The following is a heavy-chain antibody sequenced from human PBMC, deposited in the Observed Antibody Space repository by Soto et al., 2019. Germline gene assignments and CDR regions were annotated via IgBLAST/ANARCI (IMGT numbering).Heavy chain of an antibody. CDR2: MNPNRGNT. Sequence: QVQLVQSGAEVKKPGASVKVSCKASGYTFTSDDINWVRQATGQGLEWMGWMNPNRGNTGYAQKFQGRVTMTRNTYISTAYMELSSLRSEDPAVYYCARGRSSSSTGGWGQGTLVTVSS. D-gene: IGHD3-10*01. V-gene: IGHV1-8*01. J-gene: IGHJ4*02. CDR3: ARGRSSSSTGG. CDR1: GYTFTSDD.